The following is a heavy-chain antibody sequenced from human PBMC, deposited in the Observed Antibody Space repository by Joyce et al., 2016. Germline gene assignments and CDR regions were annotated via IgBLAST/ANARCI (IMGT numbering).Heavy chain of an antibody. J-gene: IGHJ5*02. CDR1: GFTFSSYS. V-gene: IGHV3-21*01. Sequence: EVQLVESGGGLVKPGGSLRLSCAASGFTFSSYSMSWVRQAPGKGLEWVSSISSGSDYIYYADSVKGRFIISRDDASDSLYLRMGSLGVDDTGVYYCARDDRDYDVLTGYYNWFDPWGQGTLVTVSS. D-gene: IGHD3-9*01. CDR2: ISSGSDYI. CDR3: ARDDRDYDVLTGYYNWFDP.